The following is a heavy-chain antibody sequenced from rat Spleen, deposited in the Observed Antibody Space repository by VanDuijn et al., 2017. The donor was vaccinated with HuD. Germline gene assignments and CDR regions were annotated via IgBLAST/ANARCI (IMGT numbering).Heavy chain of an antibody. J-gene: IGHJ3*01. CDR3: ARLGIAAIGQWFAC. CDR2: INYDGSST. CDR1: GFTFSNYG. D-gene: IGHD1-2*01. V-gene: IGHV5-29*01. Sequence: EVQLVESGGALVQPGRSLKLSCAASGFTFSNYGMAWVRQAPTKGLEWVATINYDGSSTHYRDSVKGRFTISRDNAKSTLFLQMDSLRSEDTATYYCARLGIAAIGQWFACWGQGTLVTVSS.